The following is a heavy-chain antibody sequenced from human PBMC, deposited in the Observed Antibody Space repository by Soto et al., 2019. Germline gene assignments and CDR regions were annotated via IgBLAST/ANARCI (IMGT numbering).Heavy chain of an antibody. J-gene: IGHJ4*02. CDR2: SSGSGGST. D-gene: IGHD1-26*01. CDR3: AKGQYSGVAGGLDY. V-gene: IGHV3-23*01. Sequence: EVHLLESGGGLVQPGGSLRLSCAASGLTFKSYAMSWVRQAPGKGLEWVSGSSGSGGSTDYADSVKGRFTISRDNSKNTLYLQMNSLRVEDTALYYCAKGQYSGVAGGLDYWGQGTLVTVSS. CDR1: GLTFKSYA.